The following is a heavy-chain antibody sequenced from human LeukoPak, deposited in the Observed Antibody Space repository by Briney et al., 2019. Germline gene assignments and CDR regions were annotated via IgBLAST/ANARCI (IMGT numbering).Heavy chain of an antibody. V-gene: IGHV3-23*01. D-gene: IGHD2-2*01. CDR3: AKDSAAVPAAPYGMDV. CDR2: VGSSDIT. CDR1: GFTFSSYA. J-gene: IGHJ6*02. Sequence: GGSLRLSCAASGFTFSSYAMSWVRQAPGKGLEWVSTVGSSDITYYAGSVMGRFTISRDIPKNTLYLQMNSLRAEDTAVYYCAKDSAAVPAAPYGMDVWGQGTTVTVSS.